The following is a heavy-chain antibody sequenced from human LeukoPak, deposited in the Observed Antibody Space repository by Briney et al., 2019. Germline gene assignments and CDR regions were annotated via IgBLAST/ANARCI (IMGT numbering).Heavy chain of an antibody. V-gene: IGHV1-2*06. CDR1: GYTFTGYY. Sequence: ASVKVSCKASGYTFTGYYMHWVRQAPGQGLEWMGRINPNSGGTNYAQKFQGRVTMTRDTSISTAYMELSRLRSDDTAVYYCARGSGWFGELLSEPFDYWGQGTLVTVSS. CDR2: INPNSGGT. CDR3: ARGSGWFGELLSEPFDY. J-gene: IGHJ4*02. D-gene: IGHD3-10*01.